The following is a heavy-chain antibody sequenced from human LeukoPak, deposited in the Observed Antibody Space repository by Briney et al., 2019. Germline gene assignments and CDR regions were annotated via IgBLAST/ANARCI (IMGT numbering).Heavy chain of an antibody. CDR2: IRTAGKHI. Sequence: GGSLRLSCAGSGFIFSSYNMNWVRQAPGKGLEWVSSIRTAGKHIYYADSVRDRFAISRDDAKNSLYLQMNNLGVDDTAVYYCATYSGTYRDHCGQGTLVTVSS. D-gene: IGHD1-26*01. V-gene: IGHV3-21*06. CDR1: GFIFSSYN. J-gene: IGHJ4*02. CDR3: ATYSGTYRDH.